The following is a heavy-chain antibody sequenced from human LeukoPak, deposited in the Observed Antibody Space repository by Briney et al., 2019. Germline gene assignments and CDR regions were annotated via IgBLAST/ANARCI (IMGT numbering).Heavy chain of an antibody. CDR1: GFTFSSYA. Sequence: GGSLRLSCAASGFTFSSYAMHWVRLAPGKGLEWVAVISYDGSNKYYADSVKGRFTISRDNSKNTLYLQMNSLRAEDTAVYYCARGEMAAPENFDYWGQGTLVTVSS. CDR3: ARGEMAAPENFDY. D-gene: IGHD5-24*01. J-gene: IGHJ4*02. V-gene: IGHV3-30-3*01. CDR2: ISYDGSNK.